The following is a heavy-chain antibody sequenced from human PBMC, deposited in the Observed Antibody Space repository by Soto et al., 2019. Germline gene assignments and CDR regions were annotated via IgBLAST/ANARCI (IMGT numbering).Heavy chain of an antibody. V-gene: IGHV4-59*01. J-gene: IGHJ4*02. D-gene: IGHD1-26*01. CDR3: ARDRGSGSYHRFDY. CDR2: IYYSGST. Sequence: PSETLSLTCTVSGGSISSYYWSWIRQPPGKGLEWIGYIYYSGSTNYNPSPKSRVTISVDTSKNQFSLKLSSVTAADTAVYYCARDRGSGSYHRFDYWGQGTLVTVSS. CDR1: GGSISSYY.